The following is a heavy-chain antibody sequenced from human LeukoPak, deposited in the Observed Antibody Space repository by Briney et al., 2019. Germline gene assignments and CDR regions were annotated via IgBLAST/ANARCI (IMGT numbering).Heavy chain of an antibody. CDR2: MDPNSGNT. D-gene: IGHD2-15*01. CDR3: ARVVGRLLDY. V-gene: IGHV1-8*02. CDR1: GYTFTSYG. Sequence: ASVKVSCKASGYTFTSYGISWVRQAPGQGLEWMGWMDPNSGNTGYAQKFQGRVTMTRNTSISTAYMELSSLRSEDTAVYYCARVVGRLLDYWGQGTLVTVSS. J-gene: IGHJ4*02.